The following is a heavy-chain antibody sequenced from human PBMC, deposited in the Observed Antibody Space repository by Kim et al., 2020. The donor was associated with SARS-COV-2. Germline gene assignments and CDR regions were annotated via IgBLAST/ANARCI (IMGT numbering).Heavy chain of an antibody. J-gene: IGHJ4*02. D-gene: IGHD2-21*01. CDR2: T. V-gene: IGHV4-39*01. CDR3: ARTDRGDYFDY. Sequence: TYHTPSLKSRVAMSVDTSKNRFSLKRSSVTAADTAVYYCARTDRGDYFDYWGQGTLVTVSS.